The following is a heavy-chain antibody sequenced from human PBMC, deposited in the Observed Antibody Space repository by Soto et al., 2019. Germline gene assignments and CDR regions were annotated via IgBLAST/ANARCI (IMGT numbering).Heavy chain of an antibody. J-gene: IGHJ6*02. CDR2: IYWDDDK. D-gene: IGHD3-16*02. CDR1: GFSLSSTGVG. V-gene: IGHV2-5*02. CDR3: AHGTFGGIIVAGAMDV. Sequence: SGPTLVNPSQTLTLTCTFSGFSLSSTGVGVVWIRQPPGKALEWLAVIYWDDDKRYSTSLKNRLTVSKDTSKNQVVLTMTNVAPADTATYYCAHGTFGGIIVAGAMDVWGQGTTVTVSS.